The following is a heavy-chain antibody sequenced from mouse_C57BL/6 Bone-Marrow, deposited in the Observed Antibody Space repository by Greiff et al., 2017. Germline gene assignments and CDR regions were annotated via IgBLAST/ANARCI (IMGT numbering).Heavy chain of an antibody. CDR1: GYAFTNYL. CDR3: ARGGGITTVVAPFAY. Sequence: QVQLQQSGAELVRPGTSVKVSCKASGYAFTNYLIEWVKQRPGQGLEWIGVINPGSGGTNYNEKFKGKATLTADKSSSTAYMQLGSLTSEDSAVYFCARGGGITTVVAPFAYWGQGTLVTVSA. D-gene: IGHD1-1*01. J-gene: IGHJ3*01. CDR2: INPGSGGT. V-gene: IGHV1-54*01.